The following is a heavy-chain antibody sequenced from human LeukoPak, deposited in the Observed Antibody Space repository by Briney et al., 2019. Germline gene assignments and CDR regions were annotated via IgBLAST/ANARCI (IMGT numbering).Heavy chain of an antibody. J-gene: IGHJ4*02. V-gene: IGHV3-48*02. CDR2: IDGSGDTI. CDR3: SRRFDC. CDR1: GFTFSDYS. Sequence: GGSLRLSCAASGFTFSDYSMNWVRQAPGKGQEWVSYIDGSGDTIYYADSVKGRFTISRDNAKNSLDLQMNGLRDEDTAVYYCSRRFDCWGQGTLVTVSS.